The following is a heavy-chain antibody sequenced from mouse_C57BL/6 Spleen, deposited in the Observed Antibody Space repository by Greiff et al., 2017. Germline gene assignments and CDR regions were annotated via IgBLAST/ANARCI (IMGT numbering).Heavy chain of an antibody. V-gene: IGHV1-15*01. CDR2: IDPETGGT. J-gene: IGHJ2*01. D-gene: IGHD4-1*01. CDR1: GYTFTDYE. Sequence: VHLVESGAELVRPGASVTLSCKASGYTFTDYEMHWVKQTPVHGLEWIGAIDPETGGTAYNQKFKGKAILTADKSSSTAYMELRSLTSEDSAVYYCTRDGTAYYFDYWGQGTTLTVSS. CDR3: TRDGTAYYFDY.